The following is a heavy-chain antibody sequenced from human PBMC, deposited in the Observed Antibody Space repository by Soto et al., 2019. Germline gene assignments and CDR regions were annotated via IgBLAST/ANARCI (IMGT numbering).Heavy chain of an antibody. CDR1: GVSIRGYY. D-gene: IGHD5-18*01. CDR3: ARARVTTMAHDY. J-gene: IGHJ4*02. Sequence: PSETLSLTCTVSGVSIRGYYLTWIRQPPGKGLEWIGYLYYGGNTNYNSYLKSRVIISVDTSKNQFSLELSSVTAADTAVYYCARARVTTMAHDYWGQGTLVTVSS. CDR2: LYYGGNT. V-gene: IGHV4-59*01.